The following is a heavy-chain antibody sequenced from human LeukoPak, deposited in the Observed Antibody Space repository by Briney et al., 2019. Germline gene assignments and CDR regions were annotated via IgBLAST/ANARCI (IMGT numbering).Heavy chain of an antibody. Sequence: GGSLRLCCAASGLTFSSYWMSWVRQAPGKGLEWVANIKQDGSEKQYVDSVKGRFAISRDNAENSLYLQMNSLKAEDTAVYYCGRFTRSGDSVYWGQGTLVTVSS. V-gene: IGHV3-7*04. CDR3: GRFTRSGDSVY. CDR2: IKQDGSEK. CDR1: GLTFSSYW. D-gene: IGHD7-27*01. J-gene: IGHJ4*02.